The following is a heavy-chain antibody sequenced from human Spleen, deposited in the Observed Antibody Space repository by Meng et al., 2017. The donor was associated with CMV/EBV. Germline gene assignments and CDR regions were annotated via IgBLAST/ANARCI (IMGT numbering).Heavy chain of an antibody. CDR3: ASGSPGAHDY. CDR2: INHSGST. Sequence: VPLHPWGAGLLKPSETLSLTCAVYGGSFSGYYWSWIRQPPGKGLEWIGEINHSGSTNYNPSLKSRVTISVDTSKNQFSLKLSSVTAADTAVYYCASGSPGAHDYWGQGTLVTVSS. CDR1: GGSFSGYY. J-gene: IGHJ4*02. D-gene: IGHD3-10*01. V-gene: IGHV4-34*01.